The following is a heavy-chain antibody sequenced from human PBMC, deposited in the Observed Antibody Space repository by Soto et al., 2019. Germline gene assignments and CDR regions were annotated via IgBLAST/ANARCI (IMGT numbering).Heavy chain of an antibody. Sequence: VQLLESGGGLVQPGGSLRLSCAASGFTFSSYAMSWVRQAPGKGLEWVSAISGSGGSTYYADSVKGRFTISRDNSKNTLYLQMNSLRAEDTAVYYCAKSGGDYVYYYYYGMDVWGQGTTVTVSS. D-gene: IGHD2-21*02. CDR1: GFTFSSYA. J-gene: IGHJ6*02. V-gene: IGHV3-23*01. CDR2: ISGSGGST. CDR3: AKSGGDYVYYYYYGMDV.